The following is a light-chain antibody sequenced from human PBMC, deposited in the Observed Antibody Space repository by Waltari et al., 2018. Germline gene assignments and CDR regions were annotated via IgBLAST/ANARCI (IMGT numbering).Light chain of an antibody. Sequence: QSALTQPASVSGSPGQSITISCTGTSSDIGSYNLVSWYQQHPGKVPKLLIYEVIKRPPGISDRFSCSKSGNTASLTISGLQAEDEADYYCSSNAAGSSYVVFGGGTRLTVL. J-gene: IGLJ2*01. CDR3: SSNAAGSSYVV. CDR2: EVI. V-gene: IGLV2-23*02. CDR1: SSDIGSYNL.